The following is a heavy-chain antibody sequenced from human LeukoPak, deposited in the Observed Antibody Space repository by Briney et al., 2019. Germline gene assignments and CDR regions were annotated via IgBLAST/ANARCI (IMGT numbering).Heavy chain of an antibody. Sequence: GGSLRLSCAASGFTFSSYGMHWVRQAPGKGLEWVAFIRYDGSNKYYADSVKGRFTISRDNSKNTLYLQMNSLRAEDTAVYYCASIWFGESPRGAFDYWGQGTLVTVSS. CDR1: GFTFSSYG. J-gene: IGHJ4*02. D-gene: IGHD3-10*01. CDR3: ASIWFGESPRGAFDY. CDR2: IRYDGSNK. V-gene: IGHV3-30*02.